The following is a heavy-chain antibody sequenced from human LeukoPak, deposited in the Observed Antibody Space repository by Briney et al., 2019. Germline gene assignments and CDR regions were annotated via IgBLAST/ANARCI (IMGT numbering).Heavy chain of an antibody. CDR1: GFTFSSYA. J-gene: IGHJ6*02. V-gene: IGHV3-23*01. Sequence: GASLRLSCAASGFTFSSYAMSWVRQAPGKGLKWVSTISGSGGSTYYADSVKGRFTISRDNSKNTLYLQMNSLRAEDTAVYYCAKGGDGRYYDSSGSFFHYYGMDVWGQGTTVTVSS. CDR2: ISGSGGST. CDR3: AKGGDGRYYDSSGSFFHYYGMDV. D-gene: IGHD3-22*01.